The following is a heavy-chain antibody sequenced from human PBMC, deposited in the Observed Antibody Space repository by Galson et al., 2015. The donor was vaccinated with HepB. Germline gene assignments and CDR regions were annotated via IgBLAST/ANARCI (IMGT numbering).Heavy chain of an antibody. J-gene: IGHJ6*02. D-gene: IGHD3-3*01. CDR1: GFTFSSYW. CDR3: ARDSRVAFGGDYYYGMDV. Sequence: SLRLSCAASGFTFSSYWMSWVRQAPGKGLEWVANIKQDGSEKYYVGSVKGRFTISRDNAKNSLYLQMNSLRAEDTAVYYCARDSRVAFGGDYYYGMDVWGQGTTVTVSS. CDR2: IKQDGSEK. V-gene: IGHV3-7*03.